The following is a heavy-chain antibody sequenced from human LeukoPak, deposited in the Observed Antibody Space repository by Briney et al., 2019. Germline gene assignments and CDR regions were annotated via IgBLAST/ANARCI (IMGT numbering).Heavy chain of an antibody. D-gene: IGHD1-26*01. Sequence: PSETLSLTCSVSGASIRSYSWSWLRQPAGKGLEWIGRIHTSASTEYNPSLKSRVTMSVDTSKNQFFLKLNSVTAADTAVYFCARDDNSEYSDDAFDIWGQGTLVTVSS. J-gene: IGHJ3*02. CDR2: IHTSAST. V-gene: IGHV4-4*07. CDR1: GASIRSYS. CDR3: ARDDNSEYSDDAFDI.